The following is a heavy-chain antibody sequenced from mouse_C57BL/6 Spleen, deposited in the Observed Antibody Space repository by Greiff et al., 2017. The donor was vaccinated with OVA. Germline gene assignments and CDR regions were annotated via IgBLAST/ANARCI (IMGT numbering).Heavy chain of an antibody. CDR3: ARRSFYDYDASGYAMDY. J-gene: IGHJ4*01. CDR1: GFSLTSYG. CDR2: IWSGGST. Sequence: VKLVESGPGLVQPSQSLSITCTVSGFSLTSYGVHWVRQSPGKGLEWLGVIWSGGSTDYNAAFISRLSISKDNSKSQVFFKMNSLQADDTAIYYCARRSFYDYDASGYAMDYWGQGTSVTVSS. V-gene: IGHV2-2*01. D-gene: IGHD2-4*01.